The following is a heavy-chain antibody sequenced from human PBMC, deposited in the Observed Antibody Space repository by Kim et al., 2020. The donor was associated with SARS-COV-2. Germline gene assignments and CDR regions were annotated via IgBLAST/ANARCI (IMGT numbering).Heavy chain of an antibody. CDR3: AKDQEHYDILTGLDY. Sequence: GGSLRLSCATFGFTFSTYAMHWVRQAPGKGLEYVALISYDGSKTYYGVSVKGRFTISRDNSKNTLPLQMNSLRAEDTAVYYCAKDQEHYDILTGLDYWG. CDR2: ISYDGSKT. D-gene: IGHD3-9*01. J-gene: IGHJ4*01. CDR1: GFTFSTYA. V-gene: IGHV3-30*18.